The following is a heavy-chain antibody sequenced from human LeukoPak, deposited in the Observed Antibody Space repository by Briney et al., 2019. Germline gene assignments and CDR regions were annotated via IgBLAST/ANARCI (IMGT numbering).Heavy chain of an antibody. CDR2: IRSKANSYAT. J-gene: IGHJ4*02. V-gene: IGHV3-73*01. CDR1: GFTFSGSA. CDR3: TRHGSYYYDSSGYYRFDY. Sequence: GGALRLSCAASGFTFSGSAMHWVRQASGKGLEGVGRIRSKANSYATAYAASVKGRFTISRDDSKNTAYLQMNSLKTEDTAVYYCTRHGSYYYDSSGYYRFDYWGQGTLVTVSS. D-gene: IGHD3-22*01.